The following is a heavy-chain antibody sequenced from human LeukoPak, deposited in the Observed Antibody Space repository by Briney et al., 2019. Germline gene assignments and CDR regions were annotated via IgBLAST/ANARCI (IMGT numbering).Heavy chain of an antibody. J-gene: IGHJ4*02. V-gene: IGHV1-46*01. CDR2: INPSGDST. CDR1: GYTFTSYS. CDR3: AKDFVWFGELVDAYDY. Sequence: ASVKVSCKASGYTFTSYSMHWVRQAPGQGLEWMGIINPSGDSTTYAQKFEGRVTMTRDTSTSTVYMELTSLRAEDTAVYYCAKDFVWFGELVDAYDYWGQGTLVTVAS. D-gene: IGHD3-10*01.